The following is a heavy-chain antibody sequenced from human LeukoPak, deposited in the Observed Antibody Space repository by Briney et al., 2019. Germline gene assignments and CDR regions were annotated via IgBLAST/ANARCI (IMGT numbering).Heavy chain of an antibody. D-gene: IGHD5-12*01. V-gene: IGHV3-33*01. CDR3: ARDQIIVLTILDYYYGMDV. CDR2: IWYDGSNK. CDR1: GFTFSSYG. J-gene: IGHJ6*02. Sequence: GGSLRLSCAASGFTFSSYGMHWVRQAPGKGLEWVAVIWYDGSNKYYADSVKGRFTISRDNSKNTQYLQMNSLRAEDTAVYHFARDQIIVLTILDYYYGMDVWGQGTTVTVSS.